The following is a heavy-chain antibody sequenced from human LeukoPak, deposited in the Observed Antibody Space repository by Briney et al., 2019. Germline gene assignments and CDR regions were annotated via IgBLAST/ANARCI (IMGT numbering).Heavy chain of an antibody. Sequence: PGGSLRLSCAASGFTFSSYSMNWVRQAPGKGLEWVSSISSSSSYIYYADSVKGRFTISRDNAKNSLYLQMNSLRAEDTAVYYCARERAGATYYYYGMDVWGQGTTVTVSS. D-gene: IGHD1-26*01. CDR2: ISSSSSYI. J-gene: IGHJ6*02. CDR3: ARERAGATYYYYGMDV. CDR1: GFTFSSYS. V-gene: IGHV3-21*01.